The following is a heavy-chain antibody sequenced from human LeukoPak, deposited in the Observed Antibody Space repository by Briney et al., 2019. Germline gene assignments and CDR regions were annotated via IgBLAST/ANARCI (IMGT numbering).Heavy chain of an antibody. CDR2: IYYSGST. J-gene: IGHJ3*02. CDR3: ARDHRPIRVTTAVDAFDI. CDR1: GGSISSGDYH. D-gene: IGHD4-17*01. Sequence: PSETLSLPCTVSGGSISSGDYHWSWIRQPPGKGLEWIGYIYYSGSTYYNPSLKSRVTISVDTSKNQFSLKLSSVTAADTAVYYCARDHRPIRVTTAVDAFDIWGQGTMVTVSS. V-gene: IGHV4-30-4*01.